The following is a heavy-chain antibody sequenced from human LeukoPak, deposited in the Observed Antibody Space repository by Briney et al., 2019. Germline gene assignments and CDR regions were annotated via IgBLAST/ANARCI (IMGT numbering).Heavy chain of an antibody. CDR3: AKDITYCSSTSCYPYYGMDV. D-gene: IGHD2-2*01. CDR2: ISWGGGST. CDR1: GFTFDDYT. Sequence: GGSLRLSCAASGFTFDDYTMHWVRQAPGKGLEWVSLISWGGGSTYYADSVKGRFTISRDNSKNSLYLQMNSLRTEDTALYYCAKDITYCSSTSCYPYYGMDVWGQGTTVTVSS. V-gene: IGHV3-43*01. J-gene: IGHJ6*02.